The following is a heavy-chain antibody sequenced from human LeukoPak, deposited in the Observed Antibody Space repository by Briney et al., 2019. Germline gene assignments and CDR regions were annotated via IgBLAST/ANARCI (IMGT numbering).Heavy chain of an antibody. J-gene: IGHJ3*02. D-gene: IGHD3-10*01. CDR3: ARGLMVRGVMLAFDI. CDR2: ISSSSSYI. CDR1: GFTFSSYS. Sequence: GGSLRLSCAASGFTFSSYSMNWVRQAPGKGLEWVSSISSSSSYIYYADSVKGRFTISRDNAKNSLYLQMNSLRAEDTAVYYCARGLMVRGVMLAFDIWGQGTMVTVSS. V-gene: IGHV3-21*01.